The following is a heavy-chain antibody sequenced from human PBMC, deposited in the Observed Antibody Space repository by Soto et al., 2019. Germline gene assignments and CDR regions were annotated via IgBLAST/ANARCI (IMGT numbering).Heavy chain of an antibody. D-gene: IGHD3-3*01. CDR1: GFTFSSYG. Sequence: QVQLVESGGGVVQPGRSLRLSCAASGFTFSSYGMHWVRQAPGKGLEWVAVISYDGSNKYYADSVKGRFTISRDNSKNTLDLQMNSLRAEDTAVYYCAKDRDDFWGVGFDIWGQGTMVTVSS. CDR3: AKDRDDFWGVGFDI. CDR2: ISYDGSNK. J-gene: IGHJ3*02. V-gene: IGHV3-30*18.